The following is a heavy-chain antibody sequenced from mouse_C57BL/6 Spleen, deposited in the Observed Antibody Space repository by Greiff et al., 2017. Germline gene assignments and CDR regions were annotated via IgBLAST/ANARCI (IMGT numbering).Heavy chain of an antibody. CDR3: AKRSYYGSSCGGCDY. J-gene: IGHJ2*01. D-gene: IGHD1-1*01. CDR2: IHPNSGST. V-gene: IGHV1-64*01. Sequence: QVQLQQPGAELVKPGASVKLSCKASGYTFTSYWMHWVKQRPGQGLEWIGMIHPNSGSTNYNEKFKSKATLTVDKSSSTAYMQPSSLTSEDSAVYYCAKRSYYGSSCGGCDYWGQGTTLTVSS. CDR1: GYTFTSYW.